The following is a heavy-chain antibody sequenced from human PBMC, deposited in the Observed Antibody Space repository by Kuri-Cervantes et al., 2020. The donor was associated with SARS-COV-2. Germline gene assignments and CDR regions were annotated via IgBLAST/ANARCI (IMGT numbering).Heavy chain of an antibody. D-gene: IGHD5-24*01. CDR3: ARQVGYNYYHDAFDI. V-gene: IGHV4-39*01. Sequence: SETLSLTCTVSGGSISNTNYFWGWVRQPPGMGLEWIGTFYYSGSSYYDPSLKSRVTISVDTSKNQFSLKLSSVTAADTAVYYCARQVGYNYYHDAFDIWGQGTMVTVSS. J-gene: IGHJ3*02. CDR1: GGSISNTNYF. CDR2: FYYSGSS.